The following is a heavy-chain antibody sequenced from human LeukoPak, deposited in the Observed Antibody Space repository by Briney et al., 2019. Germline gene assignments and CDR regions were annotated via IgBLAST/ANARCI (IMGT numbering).Heavy chain of an antibody. CDR1: GNTFIDHY. Sequence: EASVKVSCKAFGNTFIDHYMHWVRQAPGQGLEWMGWINPNSGGTNYAQKFQGRVTMTRDTSISTAYMELSRLRSDDTAVYYCARETRAYDYGDYVRGYGMDVWGQGTTVTASS. CDR3: ARETRAYDYGDYVRGYGMDV. D-gene: IGHD4-17*01. CDR2: INPNSGGT. J-gene: IGHJ6*02. V-gene: IGHV1-2*02.